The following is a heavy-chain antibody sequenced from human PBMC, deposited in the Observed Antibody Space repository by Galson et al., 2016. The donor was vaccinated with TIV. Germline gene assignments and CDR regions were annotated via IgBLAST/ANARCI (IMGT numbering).Heavy chain of an antibody. CDR2: ITSKTYGATT. D-gene: IGHD1-1*01. V-gene: IGHV3-49*03. Sequence: SLRLSCAASGFTFGHYAVNWIRQAPGKGLEWVGFITSKTYGATTEYAASVKGRFTISRDDPRNIAYLQMNSLKTEDTAVYYCTRTAMGSTRNAFDIWGQGTVVTVSS. CDR3: TRTAMGSTRNAFDI. J-gene: IGHJ3*02. CDR1: GFTFGHYA.